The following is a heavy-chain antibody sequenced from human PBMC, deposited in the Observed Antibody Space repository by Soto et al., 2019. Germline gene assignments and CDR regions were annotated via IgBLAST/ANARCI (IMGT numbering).Heavy chain of an antibody. CDR3: ERGPRSSGWRGKWFDA. CDR2: IVTYNGNT. CDR1: GYTFTNYG. Sequence: QVQLVQSGAEVKKPGASVKVSCKAAGYTFTNYGISWVRQAPGQGLEWMGWIVTYNGNTQSTQKLQGRVTMTTDTSTSTAYMELRSLRSDDTAVYYCERGPRSSGWRGKWFDAWGQGTMVTVSS. V-gene: IGHV1-18*01. D-gene: IGHD6-19*01. J-gene: IGHJ5*02.